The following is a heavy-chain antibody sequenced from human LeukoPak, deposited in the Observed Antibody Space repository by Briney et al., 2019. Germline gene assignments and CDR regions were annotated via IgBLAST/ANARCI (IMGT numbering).Heavy chain of an antibody. V-gene: IGHV3-23*01. CDR3: AKRPADCSTRSCPVMHYFYHGIDV. CDR2: ISAGGGVT. J-gene: IGHJ6*02. CDR1: GFTFSNYA. Sequence: HPGGSLRLSCAASGFTFSNYAMVWVRQAPGKGLDWVSSISAGGGVTSNADSVKGRFTISRDNSKNTLYLQVNSLRVEDTAVYYCAKRPADCSTRSCPVMHYFYHGIDVWGQGTTVIVSS. D-gene: IGHD2-2*01.